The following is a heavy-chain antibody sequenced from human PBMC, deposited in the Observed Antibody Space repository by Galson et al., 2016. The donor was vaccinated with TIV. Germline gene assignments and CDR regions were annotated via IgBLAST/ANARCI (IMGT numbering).Heavy chain of an antibody. CDR1: GGIVNSYA. CDR3: ARGPHYYHDYMDV. V-gene: IGHV1-69*05. Sequence: SVKVSCKASGGIVNSYAISWVRQAPGQKFQGRVTFTTDESTSTSYMELTSLRSDDTAVYYCARGPHYYHDYMDVWGKGTTVTVSS. J-gene: IGHJ6*03.